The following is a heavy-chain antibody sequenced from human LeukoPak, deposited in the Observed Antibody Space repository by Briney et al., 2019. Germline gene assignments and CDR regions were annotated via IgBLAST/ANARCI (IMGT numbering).Heavy chain of an antibody. CDR3: AKGASFYYDSSGHYYFDY. J-gene: IGHJ4*02. CDR1: GFTFSNYA. D-gene: IGHD3-22*01. V-gene: IGHV3-23*01. Sequence: PGESLRLSCAASGFTFSNYAMSWVRQAPGKGLEWVSPVSGSGGSTYYADSVKGRFTISRDNSKNTLYLQMNSLRAEDTAVYYCAKGASFYYDSSGHYYFDYWGQGTLVTVSS. CDR2: VSGSGGST.